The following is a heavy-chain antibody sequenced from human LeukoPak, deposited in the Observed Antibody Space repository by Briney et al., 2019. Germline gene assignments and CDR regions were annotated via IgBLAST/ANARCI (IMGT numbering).Heavy chain of an antibody. D-gene: IGHD3-10*01. V-gene: IGHV4-59*01. CDR2: IHYSGST. Sequence: SETLSPTCTVSGGSISSYYWSWTRQPPGKGLEWIGYIHYSGSTNYNPSLQSRVTISVDTSKNQFSVKLSSVTAADTAVYYCARGYYGSGSYYSQNWFDPWGQGTLVTVSS. CDR3: ARGYYGSGSYYSQNWFDP. CDR1: GGSISSYY. J-gene: IGHJ5*02.